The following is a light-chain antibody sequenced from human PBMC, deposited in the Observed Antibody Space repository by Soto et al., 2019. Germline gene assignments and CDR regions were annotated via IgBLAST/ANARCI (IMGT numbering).Light chain of an antibody. Sequence: DIQMTQSPSTLSASVGDRVTITCRASQSINNWLAWFQEKPGKAPKLLIYKASSLESGVPSRFSGSGSGTEFTLTISSLQPDDFATYYCQQYNRYLYAFGQGTKLEIK. CDR3: QQYNRYLYA. J-gene: IGKJ2*01. CDR2: KAS. V-gene: IGKV1-5*03. CDR1: QSINNW.